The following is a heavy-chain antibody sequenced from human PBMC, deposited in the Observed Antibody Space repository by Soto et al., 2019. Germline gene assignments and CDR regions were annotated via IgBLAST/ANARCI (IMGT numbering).Heavy chain of an antibody. CDR1: GGSFSGYY. J-gene: IGHJ4*02. CDR2: INHSGST. CDR3: AIQRAGKFDY. D-gene: IGHD6-19*01. V-gene: IGHV4-34*01. Sequence: SETLSLTCAVYGGSFSGYYWSWIRQPPGKGLEWIGEINHSGSTNYNPSLKSRVTISVDTSKNQFSLKLSSVTAADTAVYYCAIQRAGKFDYWGQGALVTVSS.